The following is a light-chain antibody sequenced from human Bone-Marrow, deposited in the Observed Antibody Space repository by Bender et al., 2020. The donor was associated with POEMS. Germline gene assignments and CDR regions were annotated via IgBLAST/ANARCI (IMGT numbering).Light chain of an antibody. CDR1: SSDVGAYRY. CDR3: TSYAGGNKYV. Sequence: QSALTQPPSASGSPGQSVTISCTGTSSDVGAYRYVSWYQQHPGRAPKLMIYDVVNRPSGVSNRFSGSKSGNTASLTISGLQAEDEADYYCTSYAGGNKYVFGVATKVTVL. CDR2: DVV. J-gene: IGLJ1*01. V-gene: IGLV2-8*01.